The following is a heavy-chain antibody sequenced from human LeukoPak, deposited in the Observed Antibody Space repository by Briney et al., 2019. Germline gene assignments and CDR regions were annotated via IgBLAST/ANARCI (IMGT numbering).Heavy chain of an antibody. J-gene: IGHJ4*02. CDR1: GFTVSSSQ. V-gene: IGHV3-30*18. CDR2: ISYDGSNK. Sequence: PGGSLRLSCAASGFTVSSSQMTWVRQAPGKGLEWVAVISYDGSNKYYADSVKGRFTISRDNSKNTLYLQMNSLRAEDTAVYYCAKDLGYNWNDVNYWGQGTLVTVSS. CDR3: AKDLGYNWNDVNY. D-gene: IGHD1-20*01.